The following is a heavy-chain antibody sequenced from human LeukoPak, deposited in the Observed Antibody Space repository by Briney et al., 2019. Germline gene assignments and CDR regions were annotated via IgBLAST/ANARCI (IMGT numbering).Heavy chain of an antibody. CDR2: MNPNSGNT. CDR1: GYTFTSYD. J-gene: IGHJ4*02. Sequence: AASVKVSCKASGYTFTSYDINWVRQATGQGLEWMGWMNPNSGNTGYAQKFQGRVTITADESTSTAYMELSSLRSEDTAVYYCARGFSGSYYAHFDYWGQGTLVTVSS. CDR3: ARGFSGSYYAHFDY. D-gene: IGHD1-26*01. V-gene: IGHV1-8*01.